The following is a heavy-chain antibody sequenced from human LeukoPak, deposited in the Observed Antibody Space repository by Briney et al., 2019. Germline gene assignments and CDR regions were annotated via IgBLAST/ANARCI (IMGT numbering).Heavy chain of an antibody. J-gene: IGHJ4*02. CDR1: GGSISSYY. CDR3: ARYRPDTAMVSFDY. D-gene: IGHD5-18*01. Sequence: SETLSLTCTVSGGSISSYYWSWIRQPPGKGLEWIGYIYYSGSTNYNPSLKSRVTISVDTSKNQFSLKLSSVTAADTAVYYCARYRPDTAMVSFDYWGQGTLVTVSS. V-gene: IGHV4-59*01. CDR2: IYYSGST.